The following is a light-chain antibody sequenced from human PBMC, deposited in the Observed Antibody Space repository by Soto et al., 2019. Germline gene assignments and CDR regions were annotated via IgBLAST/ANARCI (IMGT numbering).Light chain of an antibody. CDR2: EVS. J-gene: IGLJ1*01. CDR3: SSYAGSNTNV. CDR1: SSDVGGYNY. Sequence: QSALTQPPSASGSPGQSVTISCTGTSSDVGGYNYVSWYQQHPGNAPKLMIYEVSKRPSGVPDRFSGSKSGNTASLTVSGLQAEDEADYYCSSYAGSNTNVFGTGTKVTVL. V-gene: IGLV2-8*01.